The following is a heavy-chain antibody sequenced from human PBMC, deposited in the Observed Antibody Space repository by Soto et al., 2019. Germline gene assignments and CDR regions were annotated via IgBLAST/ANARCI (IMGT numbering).Heavy chain of an antibody. V-gene: IGHV3-21*01. CDR1: GFTFSSYS. CDR2: ISSSSSYI. Sequence: SLRLSCAASGFTFSSYSMNWVRQAPGKGLEWVSSISSSSSYIYYADSVKGRFTISRDNAKNSLYLQMNSLRAEDTAVYYCARDSSGWLHYYYGMDVWGQGTTVTVSS. D-gene: IGHD6-19*01. CDR3: ARDSSGWLHYYYGMDV. J-gene: IGHJ6*02.